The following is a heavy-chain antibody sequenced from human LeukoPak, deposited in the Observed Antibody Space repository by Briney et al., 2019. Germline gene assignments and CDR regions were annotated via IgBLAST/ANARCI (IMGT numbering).Heavy chain of an antibody. CDR3: ARNDYGDYGIDY. J-gene: IGHJ4*02. CDR1: EFTFSSYW. D-gene: IGHD4-17*01. CDR2: ISRSASSI. Sequence: GGSLRLSCAASEFTFSSYWMSWVRQAPGKGLEWVSYISRSASSIYYADSVKGRFTTSRDNAKNSLYLQMNSLRAEDTAIYFCARNDYGDYGIDYWGQGTLVTVSS. V-gene: IGHV3-21*01.